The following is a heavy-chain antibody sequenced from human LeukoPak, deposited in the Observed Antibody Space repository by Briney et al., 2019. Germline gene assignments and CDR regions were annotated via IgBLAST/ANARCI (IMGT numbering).Heavy chain of an antibody. V-gene: IGHV1-2*06. Sequence: ASVKVSCKASGYTFTGYYMHWVRQAPGQGLEWMGRINPNSGGTNYAQKFQGRVTMTRDTSISTAYMELSRLRSDDTAVYYCARRVAGTTFWFDHWGQGTLVTVSS. CDR2: INPNSGGT. CDR1: GYTFTGYY. D-gene: IGHD1-7*01. J-gene: IGHJ5*02. CDR3: ARRVAGTTFWFDH.